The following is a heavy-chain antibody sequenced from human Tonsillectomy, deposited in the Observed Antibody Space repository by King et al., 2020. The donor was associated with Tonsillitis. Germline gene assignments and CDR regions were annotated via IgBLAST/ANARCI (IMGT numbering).Heavy chain of an antibody. V-gene: IGHV1-58*02. Sequence: IQLVQSGPEVKKPGTSVKVSCKASGFTFTTSAMQRVRQARGQRLEWIGWIVVGSGNTNYAQKFQERVTITRDMSTSTAYMELSSLRSEDTAVYYCAADSVAAIYYMDVWGKGTTVTVSS. CDR3: AADSVAAIYYMDV. CDR2: IVVGSGNT. CDR1: GFTFTTSA. J-gene: IGHJ6*03. D-gene: IGHD6-19*01.